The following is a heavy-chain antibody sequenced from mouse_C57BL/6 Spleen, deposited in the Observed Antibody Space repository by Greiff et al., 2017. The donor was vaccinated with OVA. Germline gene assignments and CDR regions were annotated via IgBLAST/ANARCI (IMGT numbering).Heavy chain of an antibody. V-gene: IGHV1-59*01. CDR1: GYTFTSYW. CDR2: IDPSDSYT. J-gene: IGHJ1*03. Sequence: QVQLQQPGAELVRPGTSVKLSCKASGYTFTSYWMHWVKQRPGQGLEWIGVIDPSDSYTNYIQKFKGKATLTVDTSSSTAYMQLSSLTSEDSAVYYCARSGGNWYFDVWGTGTTVTVSS. CDR3: ARSGGNWYFDV. D-gene: IGHD3-1*01.